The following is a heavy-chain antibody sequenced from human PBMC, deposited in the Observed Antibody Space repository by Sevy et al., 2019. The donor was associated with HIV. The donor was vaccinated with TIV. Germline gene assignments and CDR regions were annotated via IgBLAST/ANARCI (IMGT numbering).Heavy chain of an antibody. CDR1: GFTFSSYG. Sequence: GGSLRLSCVASGFTFSSYGMHWVRQAPGKGLEWVAVISYDGSNKYYADSVKGRFTISRDNSKNTLYLQMNSLRAEDTAVYYCAKGGGYSYGYMGSSNDAFDIWGQGTMVTVSS. CDR2: ISYDGSNK. D-gene: IGHD5-18*01. V-gene: IGHV3-30*18. CDR3: AKGGGYSYGYMGSSNDAFDI. J-gene: IGHJ3*02.